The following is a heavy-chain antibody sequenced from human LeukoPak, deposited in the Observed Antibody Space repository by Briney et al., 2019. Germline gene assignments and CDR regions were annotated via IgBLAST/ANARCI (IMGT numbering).Heavy chain of an antibody. D-gene: IGHD3-10*01. J-gene: IGHJ4*02. Sequence: SETLSLTCTVSGGSISSSSLYWGWVRQPPGRWLEWIGCIHYSGSTYYNSSLKSRVTISVDTSKNQFSLKLSSVTAADTAVYYCARLSYYYGSGSYSLIDYWGQGTLVTVSS. CDR2: IHYSGST. V-gene: IGHV4-39*01. CDR1: GGSISSSSLY. CDR3: ARLSYYYGSGSYSLIDY.